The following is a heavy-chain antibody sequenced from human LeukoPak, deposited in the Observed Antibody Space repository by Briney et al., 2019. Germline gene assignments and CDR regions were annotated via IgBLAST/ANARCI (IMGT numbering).Heavy chain of an antibody. CDR1: GYTFTSYG. J-gene: IGHJ6*03. Sequence: ASVKVSCKASGYTFTSYGISWVRQAPGQGLEWMGWISAYNGNTNYAQKLQGRVTMATDTSTSTAYMELRSLRSDDTAVYYCARVGYSSSWNPRYYYYMDVWGKGTTVTVSS. V-gene: IGHV1-18*01. D-gene: IGHD6-13*01. CDR2: ISAYNGNT. CDR3: ARVGYSSSWNPRYYYYMDV.